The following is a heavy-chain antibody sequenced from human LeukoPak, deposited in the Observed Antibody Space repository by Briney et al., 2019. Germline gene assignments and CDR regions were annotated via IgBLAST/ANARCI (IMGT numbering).Heavy chain of an antibody. J-gene: IGHJ4*02. D-gene: IGHD3-22*01. CDR2: ISGSGGST. CDR3: AKEKYYYDSSGYYYLFDY. V-gene: IGHV3-23*01. CDR1: GFTFSSYG. Sequence: GGSLRLSCAASGFTFSSYGMSWVRQAPGKGLEWVSAISGSGGSTYYADSVKGRFTISRDNSKNTLYLQMNSLRAEDTAVYYCAKEKYYYDSSGYYYLFDYWGQGTLVTVSS.